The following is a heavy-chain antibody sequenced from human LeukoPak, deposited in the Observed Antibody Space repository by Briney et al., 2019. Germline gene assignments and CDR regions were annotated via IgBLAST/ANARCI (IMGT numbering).Heavy chain of an antibody. D-gene: IGHD3-22*01. CDR2: IYHSGST. V-gene: IGHV4-4*02. CDR1: GGSISSSNW. CDR3: ARARYSGSGGYTFDY. Sequence: PSGTLSLTCAVSGGSISSSNWWSWVRQPPGKGLEWIGEIYHSGSTNYNPSLKSRVTISVDKSKNQFSLKLSSVTAADTAVYYCARARYSGSGGYTFDYWGQGTLVTVSS. J-gene: IGHJ4*02.